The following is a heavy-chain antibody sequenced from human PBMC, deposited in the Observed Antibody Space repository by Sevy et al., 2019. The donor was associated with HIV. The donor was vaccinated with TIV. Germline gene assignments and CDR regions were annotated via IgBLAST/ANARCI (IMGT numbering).Heavy chain of an antibody. J-gene: IGHJ1*01. CDR2: IYYSGST. D-gene: IGHD3-10*01. CDR1: GGSISSYY. V-gene: IGHV4-59*01. Sequence: SETLSLTCTVSGGSISSYYWSWIRQPPGKGLEWIGYIYYSGSTNYNPSLKSRVTISVDTSKNQFSLKLRSVTAADTAVYYCARGIYGSGRAEDFQHWGQGTLVTVSS. CDR3: ARGIYGSGRAEDFQH.